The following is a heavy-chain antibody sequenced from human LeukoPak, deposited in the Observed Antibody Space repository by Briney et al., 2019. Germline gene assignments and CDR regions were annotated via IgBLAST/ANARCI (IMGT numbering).Heavy chain of an antibody. CDR2: ISWNSGSI. D-gene: IGHD3-3*01. Sequence: GGSLRLSCAASGFTFDDYAMHWVRQAPGKGLEWVSGISWNSGSIGYADSVKGRFTISRDNAKNSLYLQMNSLRAEDMALYYCAKDRGYDFSGFYFDYWGQGTLVTVSS. V-gene: IGHV3-9*03. J-gene: IGHJ4*02. CDR1: GFTFDDYA. CDR3: AKDRGYDFSGFYFDY.